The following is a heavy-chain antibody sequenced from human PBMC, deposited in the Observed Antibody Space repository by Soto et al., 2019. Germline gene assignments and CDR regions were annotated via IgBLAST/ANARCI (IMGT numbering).Heavy chain of an antibody. CDR2: INAGNGNT. CDR1: GYTFTSYA. D-gene: IGHD1-1*01. CDR3: ASQLERRFHYYYYYMDV. J-gene: IGHJ6*03. Sequence: GASVKVSCKASGYTFTSYAMHWVRQAPGQRLEWMGWINAGNGNTKYSQKFQGRVTITRDTSASTAYMELSSLRSEDTAVYYCASQLERRFHYYYYYMDVWGKGTTVTVSS. V-gene: IGHV1-3*01.